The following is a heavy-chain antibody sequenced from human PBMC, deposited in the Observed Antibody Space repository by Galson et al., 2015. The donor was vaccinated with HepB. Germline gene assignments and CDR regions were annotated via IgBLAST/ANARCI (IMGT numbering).Heavy chain of an antibody. CDR2: INPNSGGT. CDR1: GYTFTGYY. J-gene: IGHJ6*02. D-gene: IGHD6-13*01. CDR3: ARDGGQQPVLGPYYYYGMVV. V-gene: IGHV1-2*02. Sequence: SVKVSCKASGYTFTGYYLHWVRQAPGQGLEWMGWINPNSGGTHYAQNFQGRVTMTRDTSISTAYMELNRLKSDDTAVYYCARDGGQQPVLGPYYYYGMVVWGQGTTVTVSS.